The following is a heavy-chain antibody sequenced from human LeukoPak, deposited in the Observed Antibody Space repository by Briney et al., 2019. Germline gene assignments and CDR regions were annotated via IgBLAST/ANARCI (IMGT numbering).Heavy chain of an antibody. CDR1: GFTFSSYW. V-gene: IGHV3-21*01. CDR2: ISSSSSYI. J-gene: IGHJ6*02. CDR3: ARDSYGDYYYGMDV. Sequence: GSLRLSCAASGFTFSSYWMHWVLQAPGKGLEWVSSISSSSSYIYYADSVKGRFTISRDNAKNSLYLQMNSLRAEDTAVYYCARDSYGDYYYGMDVWGQGTTVTVSS. D-gene: IGHD3-16*01.